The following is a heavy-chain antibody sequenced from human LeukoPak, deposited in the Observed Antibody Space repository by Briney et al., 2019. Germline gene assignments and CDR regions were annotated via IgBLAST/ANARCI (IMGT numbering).Heavy chain of an antibody. CDR2: INHSGST. Sequence: SETLSLTCAVYGGSFSGYYWSWIRQPPGKGLEWIGEINHSGSTNYNPSLKSRVTISVDTSKNQFSLKPSSVTTADTAVYYCAKATLQLWSRTAAFDIWGQGTMVTVSS. CDR1: GGSFSGYY. D-gene: IGHD5-18*01. J-gene: IGHJ3*02. CDR3: AKATLQLWSRTAAFDI. V-gene: IGHV4-34*01.